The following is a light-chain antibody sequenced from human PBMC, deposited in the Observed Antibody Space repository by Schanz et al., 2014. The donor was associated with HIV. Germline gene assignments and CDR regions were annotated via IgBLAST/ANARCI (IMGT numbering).Light chain of an antibody. J-gene: IGKJ1*01. CDR1: QSVSSSY. Sequence: PGERATLSCRASQSVSSSYLAWYHQKPGQAPRLLIYGTSSRATGIPDRFSGSGSGTDFTLTISRLEPEDFAVYYCQQYGSSPRTFGQGTKVEIK. CDR2: GTS. V-gene: IGKV3-20*01. CDR3: QQYGSSPRT.